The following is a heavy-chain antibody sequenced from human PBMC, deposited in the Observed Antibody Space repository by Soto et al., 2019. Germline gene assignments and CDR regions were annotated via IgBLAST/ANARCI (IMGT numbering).Heavy chain of an antibody. CDR3: ARERKRTTVTTHNWFDP. D-gene: IGHD4-17*01. J-gene: IGHJ5*02. CDR2: INSDGSSI. Sequence: GGSLRLSCAASGFTFSSYWMHWVRQAPGKGLVWVSRINSDGSSISYADSVKGRFTISRDNAKNTLYLQMNSLRAEDTAVYYCARERKRTTVTTHNWFDPWGQGTLVTVSS. CDR1: GFTFSSYW. V-gene: IGHV3-74*01.